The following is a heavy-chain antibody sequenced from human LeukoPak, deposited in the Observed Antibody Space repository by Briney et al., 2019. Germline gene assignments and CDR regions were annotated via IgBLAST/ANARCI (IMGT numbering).Heavy chain of an antibody. Sequence: GESLNISCKASGYSFNNKWIGWVRQLPGKGLEWMGVIYPEDSDTRYSPSFQGQVTISVDKSINTAYLQWSSLKASDTAIYYCARRIYDSSGYSVYFDPWGQGTLVTVSS. J-gene: IGHJ4*02. V-gene: IGHV5-51*01. CDR3: ARRIYDSSGYSVYFDP. D-gene: IGHD3-22*01. CDR1: GYSFNNKW. CDR2: IYPEDSDT.